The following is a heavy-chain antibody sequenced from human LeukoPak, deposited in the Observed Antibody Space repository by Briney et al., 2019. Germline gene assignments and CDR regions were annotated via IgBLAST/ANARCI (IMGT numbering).Heavy chain of an antibody. CDR1: GGSISSSSYH. J-gene: IGHJ4*02. Sequence: SETLSLTCTVSGGSISSSSYHWGWIRQPPGKGLEWIGSIYYSGSTYYNPSLKSRVTISVDTSKNQFSLKLSSVTAADTAVYYCARTPAAFDYWGQGTLVTVSS. CDR3: ARTPAAFDY. V-gene: IGHV4-39*01. CDR2: IYYSGST. D-gene: IGHD2-2*01.